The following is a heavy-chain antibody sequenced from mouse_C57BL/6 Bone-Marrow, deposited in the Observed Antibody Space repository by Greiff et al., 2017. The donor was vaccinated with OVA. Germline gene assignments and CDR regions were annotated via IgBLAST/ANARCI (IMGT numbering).Heavy chain of an antibody. CDR2: IHPTSGST. D-gene: IGHD2-4*01. CDR1: GYTFTSYW. CDR3: VDDYDGPYAMDY. V-gene: IGHV1-64*01. J-gene: IGHJ4*01. Sequence: QVQLQQSGAELVKPGASVKLSCKASGYTFTSYWMHWVKQRPGQGLEWIGMIHPTSGSTNYNAKLKSKATLTVDKSSSTAYMQLSSLTSEDSAVYYCVDDYDGPYAMDYWGQGTSVTVSS.